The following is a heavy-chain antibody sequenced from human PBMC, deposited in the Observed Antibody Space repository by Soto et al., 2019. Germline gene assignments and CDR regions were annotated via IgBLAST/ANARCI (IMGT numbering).Heavy chain of an antibody. CDR3: TRLLTPYDTPGPSWFGP. J-gene: IGHJ5*02. D-gene: IGHD3-9*01. V-gene: IGHV4-39*02. Sequence: SETLSLTCTVSGDSISKSVHYWGWIRQPPGKALEWIGGIDYRGSTLYNPSLRSRITMSIDKSKKFFSLKLTSVSASDTALYYFTRLLTPYDTPGPSWFGPWGQGTMVTVSS. CDR1: GDSISKSVHY. CDR2: IDYRGST.